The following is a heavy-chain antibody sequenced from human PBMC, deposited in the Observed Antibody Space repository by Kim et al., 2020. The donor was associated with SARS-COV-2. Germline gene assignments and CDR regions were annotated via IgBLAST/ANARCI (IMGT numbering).Heavy chain of an antibody. Sequence: SVKVSCKASGGTFSSYAISWVRQAPGQGLEWMGGIIPIFGTANYAQKFQGRVTITADESTSTAYMELSSLRSEDTAVYYCASLDYGDPIYDYWGQGTLVTVYS. CDR3: ASLDYGDPIYDY. CDR1: GGTFSSYA. CDR2: IIPIFGTA. D-gene: IGHD4-17*01. J-gene: IGHJ4*02. V-gene: IGHV1-69*13.